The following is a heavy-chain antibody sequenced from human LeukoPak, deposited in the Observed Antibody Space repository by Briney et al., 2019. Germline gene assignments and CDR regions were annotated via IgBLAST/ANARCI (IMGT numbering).Heavy chain of an antibody. Sequence: GGSLRLSCAASGFTFSTFWMRWVRQAPGKGLVWVSRISSDGSSTAYADSVKGRFTISRDNVKNTLYLQMSSLRVEDTAVYYCARDGDSTVDFDYWGQGILVTVSS. CDR3: ARDGDSTVDFDY. J-gene: IGHJ4*02. V-gene: IGHV3-74*01. CDR2: ISSDGSST. D-gene: IGHD4-23*01. CDR1: GFTFSTFW.